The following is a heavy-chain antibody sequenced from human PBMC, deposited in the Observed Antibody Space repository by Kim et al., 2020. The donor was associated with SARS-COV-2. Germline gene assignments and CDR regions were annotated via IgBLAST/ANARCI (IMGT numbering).Heavy chain of an antibody. CDR1: GGSISSGGYY. CDR2: IYYSGST. J-gene: IGHJ6*02. D-gene: IGHD3-3*01. V-gene: IGHV4-31*03. CDR3: ARDRFLEWNPTPDYYYYYGMDV. Sequence: SETLSLTCTVSGGSISSGGYYWSWIRQHPGKGLEWIGYIYYSGSTYYNPSLKSRVTISVDTSKNQFSLKLSSVTAADTAVYYCARDRFLEWNPTPDYYYYYGMDVWGQGTTVTVSS.